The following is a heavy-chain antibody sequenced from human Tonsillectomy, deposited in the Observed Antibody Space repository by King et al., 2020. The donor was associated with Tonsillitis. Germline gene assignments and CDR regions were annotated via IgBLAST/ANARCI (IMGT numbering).Heavy chain of an antibody. CDR1: GGSLSRYY. J-gene: IGHJ6*03. Sequence: VQLQESGPGLVKPSETLSLTCTVSGGSLSRYYWSWIRQPPGKGLEWIGYIYYSGSTNYNPSLKSRVTISINTSKNQFSLKLSSVTAADTAVDYCAGGGDLDYYYMDVWGKGTTVTVSS. D-gene: IGHD2-21*02. CDR3: AGGGDLDYYYMDV. CDR2: IYYSGST. V-gene: IGHV4-59*12.